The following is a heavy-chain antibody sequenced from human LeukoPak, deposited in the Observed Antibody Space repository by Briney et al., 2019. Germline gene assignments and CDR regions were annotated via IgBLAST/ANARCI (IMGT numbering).Heavy chain of an antibody. V-gene: IGHV4-59*01. CDR1: GGSISSYY. J-gene: IGHJ4*02. CDR3: ARGGGDGYSPNFDY. CDR2: IYYSGST. D-gene: IGHD5-24*01. Sequence: SETLSLTCTVSGGSISSYYWSWIRQPPGKGLEWIGYIYYSGSTNYNPSLKSRVTISVDTSKNQFSLKLSSVTAADTAVYYCARGGGDGYSPNFDYWGQGTLVTVSS.